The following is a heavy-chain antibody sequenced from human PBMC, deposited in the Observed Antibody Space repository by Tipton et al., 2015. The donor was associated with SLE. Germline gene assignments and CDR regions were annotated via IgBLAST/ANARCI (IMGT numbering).Heavy chain of an antibody. D-gene: IGHD2-15*01. V-gene: IGHV3-74*01. CDR1: GFTFSDYW. CDR3: ARDSRYGIDS. CDR2: IISDGSSA. J-gene: IGHJ4*02. Sequence: SLRLSCAASGFTFSDYWMHWVRQAPGKGLVWVSRIISDGSSATYADSEKDRFTTSRDNAKNTMYLQMNSLRAEDTAVYFCARDSRYGIDSWGQGTLVTVSS.